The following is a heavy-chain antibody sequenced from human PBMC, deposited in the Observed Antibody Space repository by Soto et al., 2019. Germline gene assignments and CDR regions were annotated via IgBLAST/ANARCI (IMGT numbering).Heavy chain of an antibody. V-gene: IGHV4-34*01. CDR1: GGSFSGYY. Sequence: SETLSLTCAVYGGSFSGYYWSWIRQPPGKGLEWIGEINHSGSTNYNPSLKSRVTISVDTSKNQFSLKVSSVTAVDTAVYYCARCYTVSRGGPSCLAHWGQGTLVTVSS. J-gene: IGHJ4*02. CDR2: INHSGST. D-gene: IGHD3-10*01. CDR3: ARCYTVSRGGPSCLAH.